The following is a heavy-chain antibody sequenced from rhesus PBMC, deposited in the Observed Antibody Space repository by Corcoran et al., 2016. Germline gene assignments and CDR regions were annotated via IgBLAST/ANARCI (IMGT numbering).Heavy chain of an antibody. CDR1: GGSFRGYY. V-gene: IGHV4-81*01. J-gene: IGHJ6*01. D-gene: IGHD1-1*01. CDR2: IDGNISVT. Sequence: QLQLQESGPGLVKPPETLSLTCAVSGGSFRGYYWSWIRQTPGKGLEWIGSIDGNISVTNYKPSLTRRVTISKDTSKNQFSLKLSSVTAADTVVYYCARHRELEDGLDSWGQGVVVTVSS. CDR3: ARHRELEDGLDS.